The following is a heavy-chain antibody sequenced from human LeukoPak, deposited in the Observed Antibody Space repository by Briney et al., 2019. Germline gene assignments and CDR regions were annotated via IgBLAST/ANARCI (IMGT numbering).Heavy chain of an antibody. CDR2: IYYSGST. CDR3: AREEADSYYDSSGPFDY. Sequence: SETLSLTCTVSGGSVSSGSYYWSWIRQPPGKGLEWIGYIYYSGSTNYNPSLKSRVTISVDTSKNQFSLKLSSVTAADMAVYYCAREEADSYYDSSGPFDYWGQGTLVTVSS. CDR1: GGSVSSGSYY. D-gene: IGHD3-22*01. J-gene: IGHJ4*02. V-gene: IGHV4-61*01.